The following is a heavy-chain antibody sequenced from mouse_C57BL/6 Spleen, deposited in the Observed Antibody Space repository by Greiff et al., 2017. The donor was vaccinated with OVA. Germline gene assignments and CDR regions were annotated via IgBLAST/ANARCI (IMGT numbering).Heavy chain of an antibody. CDR1: GYTFTDYN. D-gene: IGHD2-5*01. V-gene: IGHV1-22*01. CDR3: AREKTYYSNSPLGY. J-gene: IGHJ4*01. Sequence: EVKLQQSGPELVKPGASVKMSCKASGYTFTDYNMHWVKQSHGKSLEWIGYINPNNGGTSYNQKFKGKATLTVNKSSSTAYMELRSLTSEDSAVYYCAREKTYYSNSPLGYWGQGTSVTVSS. CDR2: INPNNGGT.